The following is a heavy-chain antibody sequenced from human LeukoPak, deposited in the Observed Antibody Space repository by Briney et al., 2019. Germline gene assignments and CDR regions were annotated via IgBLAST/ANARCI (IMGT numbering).Heavy chain of an antibody. V-gene: IGHV1-18*01. J-gene: IGHJ4*02. CDR1: DDYTFTDYG. Sequence: ASVKVSCKASDDYTFTDYGISWVRQAPGQGLEWMGWSSTFNGNRYYAQNLQVRFTMTTDTSTTTAYMELRSLRSDDTAVYYCARDGVGATHLDSWGQGSLVTVSS. D-gene: IGHD1-26*01. CDR3: ARDGVGATHLDS. CDR2: SSTFNGNR.